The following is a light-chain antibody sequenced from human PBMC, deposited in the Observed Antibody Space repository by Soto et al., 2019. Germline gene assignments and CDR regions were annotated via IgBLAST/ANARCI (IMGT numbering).Light chain of an antibody. V-gene: IGKV3D-15*01. CDR2: GAS. CDR1: QSVSSN. Sequence: EIVLTQSPATLSVSPGERAALSCRASQSVSSNLAWYQQKPGQPPRLLIFGASTRAPGIPARFSGSGSEAEFTVSICSLQSEDFAVYYCQQYRVWPLTFGGGTKVEIK. CDR3: QQYRVWPLT. J-gene: IGKJ4*01.